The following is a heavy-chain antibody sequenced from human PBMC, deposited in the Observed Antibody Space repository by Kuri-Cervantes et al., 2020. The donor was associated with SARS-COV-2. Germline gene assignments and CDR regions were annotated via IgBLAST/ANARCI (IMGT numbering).Heavy chain of an antibody. CDR1: GFTFSSYS. J-gene: IGHJ4*02. D-gene: IGHD3-3*01. Sequence: GGSLRLSCAASGFTFSSYSMNWVRQAPGKGLEWVSYISSSSSTIYYADSVKGRFTISRDNAKNSLYLQMNSLRDEDTAVYYCAKAPLHYDFWSGGFDYWGQGTLVTVSS. CDR2: ISSSSSTI. V-gene: IGHV3-48*02. CDR3: AKAPLHYDFWSGGFDY.